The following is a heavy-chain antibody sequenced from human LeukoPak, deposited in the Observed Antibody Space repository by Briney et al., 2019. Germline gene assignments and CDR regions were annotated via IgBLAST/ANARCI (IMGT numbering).Heavy chain of an antibody. CDR2: IWSDGTNS. J-gene: IGHJ4*01. Sequence: GGSLRLSCAASGFIYSHYGMHWVRQAPGKGLEWVADIWSDGTNSFYAGSVKGRFTISRDNSQRTLFLQMNSLRVEDTAMYYCVRDAQRGFDYSNSLRYWGHGTLVTVSS. CDR3: VRDAQRGFDYSNSLRY. CDR1: GFIYSHYG. D-gene: IGHD4-11*01. V-gene: IGHV3-33*08.